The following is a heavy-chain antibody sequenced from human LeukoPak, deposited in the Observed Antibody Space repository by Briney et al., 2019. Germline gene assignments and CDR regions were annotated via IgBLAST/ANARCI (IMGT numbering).Heavy chain of an antibody. CDR3: ARAGYDSSGYLSLFDY. D-gene: IGHD3-22*01. V-gene: IGHV4-39*07. CDR1: GGSISSSSYY. CDR2: IYYSGST. J-gene: IGHJ4*02. Sequence: SETLSLTCTVSGGSISSSSYYWGWIRQPPGKGLEWIGSIYYSGSTYYNPSLKSRVTISVDTSKNQFSLKLSSVTAADTAVYYCARAGYDSSGYLSLFDYWGQGTLVTVSS.